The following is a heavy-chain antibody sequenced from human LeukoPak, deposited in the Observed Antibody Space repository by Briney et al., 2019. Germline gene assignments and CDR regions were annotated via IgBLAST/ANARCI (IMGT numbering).Heavy chain of an antibody. D-gene: IGHD3-10*01. CDR1: GFTSSSYA. CDR3: AREYYYDSALAGMDV. J-gene: IGHJ6*02. CDR2: ISYDGSNK. Sequence: PGGSLRLSCAASGFTSSSYAMHWVRQAPGKGLEWGAVISYDGSNKYYAGSVKGRLTISRDNSKNTLYLQMNSLRAEDTAVYYCAREYYYDSALAGMDVWGQGTTVTVSS. V-gene: IGHV3-30-3*01.